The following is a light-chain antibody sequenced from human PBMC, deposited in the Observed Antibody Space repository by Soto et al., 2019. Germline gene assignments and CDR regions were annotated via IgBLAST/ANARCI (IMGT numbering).Light chain of an antibody. J-gene: IGKJ3*01. CDR3: QKYKRAAFS. Sequence: DSQMTQSPSSLSASVGDRVTITCRASQGIYNYLAWYQQKPGKAPKLLIAAASTLQSGVPSRFSGSGSGTDFTLTISKLQPEDFATYYCQKYKRAAFSFGPGTKVD. V-gene: IGKV1-27*01. CDR2: AAS. CDR1: QGIYNY.